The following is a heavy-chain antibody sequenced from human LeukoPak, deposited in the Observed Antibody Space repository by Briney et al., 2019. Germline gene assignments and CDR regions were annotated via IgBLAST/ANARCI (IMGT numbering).Heavy chain of an antibody. V-gene: IGHV1-69*13. D-gene: IGHD5-24*01. CDR2: IIPIFGTA. J-gene: IGHJ4*02. CDR3: ATGHRESRRDGYNEDY. Sequence: ASVKVSCKASGGTFSSYAISWVRQAPGQGLEWMGGIIPIFGTANYAQKFQGRVTITADESTSTAYMELSSLRSEDTAVYYCATGHRESRRDGYNEDYWGQGTLVTVSS. CDR1: GGTFSSYA.